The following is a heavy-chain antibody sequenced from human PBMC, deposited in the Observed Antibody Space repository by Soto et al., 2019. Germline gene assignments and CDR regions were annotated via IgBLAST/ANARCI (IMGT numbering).Heavy chain of an antibody. CDR3: ARGGVVVVAATRWDYFYYGMDV. D-gene: IGHD2-15*01. Sequence: QVQLVQSGAEVKKPGASVKVSCKASGYTFTSYGISWVRQDPGQGLEWMGWISAYNGNTNYAQKLQGRVTMTTDTSTGTAYMELRSLRYDDTAVYYCARGGVVVVAATRWDYFYYGMDVWGQGTTVTVSS. J-gene: IGHJ6*02. CDR1: GYTFTSYG. V-gene: IGHV1-18*04. CDR2: ISAYNGNT.